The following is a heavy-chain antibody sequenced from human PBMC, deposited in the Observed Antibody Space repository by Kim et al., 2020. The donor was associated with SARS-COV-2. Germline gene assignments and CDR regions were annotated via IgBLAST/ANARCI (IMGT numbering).Heavy chain of an antibody. CDR3: AKDLKPVVAATGVLDY. CDR2: ISGSGGST. D-gene: IGHD2-15*01. J-gene: IGHJ4*02. V-gene: IGHV3-23*01. CDR1: GFTFSSYA. Sequence: GGSLRLSCAASGFTFSSYAMSWVRQAPGKGLEWVSAISGSGGSTYYADSVKGRFTISRDNSKNTLYLQMNSLRAEDTAVYYCAKDLKPVVAATGVLDYWGQGTLVTVSS.